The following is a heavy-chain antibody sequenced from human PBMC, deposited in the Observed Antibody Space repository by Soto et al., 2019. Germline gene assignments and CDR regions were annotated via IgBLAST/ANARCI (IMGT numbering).Heavy chain of an antibody. CDR2: IYHTGKT. D-gene: IGHD3-10*01. CDR3: ARAQFYSGSGRYNNLMFDP. CDR1: GDAIYIGGYY. V-gene: IGHV4-31*03. J-gene: IGHJ5*02. Sequence: SETLSLTCTVSGDAIYIGGYYWTWIRQHPGKGLEWIGYIYHTGKTYYNPSLESRVTMSVDTSKNQFSLKLASVTAADTAVYYCARAQFYSGSGRYNNLMFDPWGQGTQVTVSS.